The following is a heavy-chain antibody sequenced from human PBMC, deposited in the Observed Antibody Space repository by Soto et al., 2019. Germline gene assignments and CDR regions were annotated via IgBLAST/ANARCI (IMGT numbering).Heavy chain of an antibody. Sequence: GGSLRLSCAASGFTFSSYAMSWVRQAPGKGLEWVSAISGSGGSTYYADSVKGRFTISRDNSKNTLYLQMNSLRAEDTAVYYCAKDLGPTRNYYYGMDVWGQGTTVTVSS. CDR3: AKDLGPTRNYYYGMDV. CDR2: ISGSGGST. CDR1: GFTFSSYA. J-gene: IGHJ6*02. D-gene: IGHD1-26*01. V-gene: IGHV3-23*01.